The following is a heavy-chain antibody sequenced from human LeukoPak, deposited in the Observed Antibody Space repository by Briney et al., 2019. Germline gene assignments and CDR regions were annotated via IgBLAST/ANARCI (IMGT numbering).Heavy chain of an antibody. V-gene: IGHV4-34*01. CDR3: ARTRHETYYYDSSGYYLDQ. CDR2: INHSGST. Sequence: SETLSLTCAVYGGSFSGYYWSWIRQPPGNGLEWIGEINHSGSTNYNPSLKSRVTISVDTSKNQFSLKLSSVTAADTAVYYCARTRHETYYYDSSGYYLDQWGQGTLVTVSS. J-gene: IGHJ4*02. CDR1: GGSFSGYY. D-gene: IGHD3-22*01.